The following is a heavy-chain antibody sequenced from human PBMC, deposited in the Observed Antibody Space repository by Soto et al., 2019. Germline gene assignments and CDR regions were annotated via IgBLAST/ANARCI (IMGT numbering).Heavy chain of an antibody. D-gene: IGHD3-22*01. Sequence: GASVKVSCKASGGTFSSYTISWVRQAPGQGLEWMGRIIPILGIANYAQKFQGRVTITADKSTSTAYMELSSLRSEDTAVYYCAREGITMIVAPTEASYFDYWGQGTLVTVSS. J-gene: IGHJ4*02. CDR1: GGTFSSYT. CDR3: AREGITMIVAPTEASYFDY. V-gene: IGHV1-69*04. CDR2: IIPILGIA.